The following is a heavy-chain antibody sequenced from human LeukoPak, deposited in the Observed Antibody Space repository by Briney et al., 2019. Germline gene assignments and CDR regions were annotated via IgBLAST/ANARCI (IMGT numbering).Heavy chain of an antibody. CDR3: ARDRIAAAGDYYYYYGMDV. J-gene: IGHJ6*02. CDR2: IYHSGST. V-gene: IGHV4-38-2*02. CDR1: GGSISSGYY. Sequence: SETLSLTCTVSGGSISSGYYWGWIRQPPGKGLEWIGSIYHSGSTYYNPSLKSRVTISVDTSKNQFSLKLSPVTAADTAVYYCARDRIAAAGDYYYYYGMDVWGQGTTVTVSS. D-gene: IGHD6-13*01.